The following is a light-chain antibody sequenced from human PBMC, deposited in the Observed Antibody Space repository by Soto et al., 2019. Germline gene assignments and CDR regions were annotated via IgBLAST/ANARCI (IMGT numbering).Light chain of an antibody. CDR3: QQYKTYSRT. CDR1: QSISPW. J-gene: IGKJ1*01. CDR2: TTS. Sequence: DIQMTQSPSTLSASVGDRVTITCRASQSISPWLAWYQQRPGKAPKVLMYTTSTLQAGVPSRFSGSGYRTEFNLTISSLQPDDFATYYCQQYKTYSRTFGQGTKVEI. V-gene: IGKV1-5*03.